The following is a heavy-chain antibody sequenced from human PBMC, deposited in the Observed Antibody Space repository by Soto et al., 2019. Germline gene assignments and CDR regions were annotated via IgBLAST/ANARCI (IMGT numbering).Heavy chain of an antibody. V-gene: IGHV6-1*01. CDR1: GDSVSSTSAA. J-gene: IGHJ4*02. D-gene: IGHD3-9*01. CDR3: ARGKIGSLVSVFGY. Sequence: SQTLSLTCAISGDSVSSTSAAWNWIRQSPSRGLEWLGRTYYRTKWYYDYAVSVKSRINISPDTSKNQLSLQLNSVNPEDTAVYYCARGKIGSLVSVFGYWGQGTLVTVSS. CDR2: TYYRTKWYY.